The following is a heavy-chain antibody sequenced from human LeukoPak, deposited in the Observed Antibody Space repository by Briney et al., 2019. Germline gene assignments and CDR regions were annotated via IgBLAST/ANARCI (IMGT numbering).Heavy chain of an antibody. CDR2: IDNDGSNT. V-gene: IGHV3-74*01. D-gene: IGHD6-19*01. J-gene: IGHJ4*02. Sequence: GGSLRLSCAASGFTFNNYWMHWVRQAPGKGLVWVSRIDNDGSNTNYADSVKGRFTISRDNAKNTLYLQVNSLRAEDTAVYYCARISRSSGWLYFDYWGQGTLVTVSS. CDR3: ARISRSSGWLYFDY. CDR1: GFTFNNYW.